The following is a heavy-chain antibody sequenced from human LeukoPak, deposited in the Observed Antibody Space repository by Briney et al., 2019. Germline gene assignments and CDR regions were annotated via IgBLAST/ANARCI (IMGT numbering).Heavy chain of an antibody. J-gene: IGHJ4*02. D-gene: IGHD6-19*01. CDR3: ARKSSGWYYFDY. CDR2: IYYSGST. V-gene: IGHV4-39*07. Sequence: SETLSLTCTVSGGSISSSSYYWGWIRQPPGKGLEWIGSIYYSGSTYYNPSLKSRATISVDTSKNQFSLKLSSVTAADTAVYYCARKSSGWYYFDYWGQGTLVTVSS. CDR1: GGSISSSSYY.